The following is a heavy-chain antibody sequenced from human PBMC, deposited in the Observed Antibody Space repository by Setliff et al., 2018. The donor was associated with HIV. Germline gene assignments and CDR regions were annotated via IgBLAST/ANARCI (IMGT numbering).Heavy chain of an antibody. J-gene: IGHJ6*03. CDR3: ATGVVMDV. Sequence: NPSETLSLTCTVSGGSINSVGYYWSWIRQYPGRGLEWIGYTHYSGRTSYNPSLKSRVSISVDTSKNQFSLKLSSVTAADTAVYYCATGVVMDVWGKGTTVTVSS. V-gene: IGHV4-31*03. CDR2: THYSGRT. CDR1: GGSINSVGYY. D-gene: IGHD3-10*01.